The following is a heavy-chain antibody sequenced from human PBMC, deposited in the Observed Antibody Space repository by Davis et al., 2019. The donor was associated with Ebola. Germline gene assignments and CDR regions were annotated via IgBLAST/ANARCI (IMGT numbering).Heavy chain of an antibody. D-gene: IGHD4-17*01. CDR1: GYAFTSYG. V-gene: IGHV1-18*01. J-gene: IGHJ6*02. Sequence: AASVKVSCKASGYAFTSYGISWVRQAPGQGLEWMGWISGYNGNTNYAQKLQGRVTMTTDTSTSTAYMELRSLRSDDTAVYYCARGPDYGDYAPLYYYYGMDVWGQGTTVTVSS. CDR3: ARGPDYGDYAPLYYYYGMDV. CDR2: ISGYNGNT.